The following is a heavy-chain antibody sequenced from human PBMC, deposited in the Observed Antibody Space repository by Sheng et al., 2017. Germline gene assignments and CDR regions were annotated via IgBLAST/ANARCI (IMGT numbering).Heavy chain of an antibody. D-gene: IGHD5-18*01. J-gene: IGHJ4*02. CDR1: GFTFSSYG. V-gene: IGHV3-30*03. CDR2: ISSDGGDK. Sequence: QVQLVESGGGVVQPGRSLRLSCAASGFTFSSYGIHWVRQAPGKGLHWVGSISSDGGDKYYADSVKGRFTISRDNSRNTLYLQINSLRFEDTAVYYCNSPPIWGQGTLVTVSS. CDR3: NSPPI.